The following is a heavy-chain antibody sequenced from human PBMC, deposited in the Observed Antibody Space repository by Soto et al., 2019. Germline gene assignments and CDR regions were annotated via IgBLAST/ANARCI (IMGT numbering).Heavy chain of an antibody. CDR3: ERVGVGLAAPRVWPY. Sequence: SAKVYTKASCYTFTSYGSSCVRHAPGQGLEWMAWINPYNGNTKYAEKFLGRVTVTTDTSTATAYMEVRSLTSDDTAVFYCERVGVGLAAPRVWPYWGQGTPVTVYS. D-gene: IGHD6-13*01. CDR2: INPYNGNT. CDR1: CYTFTSYG. J-gene: IGHJ4*02. V-gene: IGHV1-18*01.